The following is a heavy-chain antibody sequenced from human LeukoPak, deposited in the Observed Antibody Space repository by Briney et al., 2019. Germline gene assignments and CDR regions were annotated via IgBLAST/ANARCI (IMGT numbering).Heavy chain of an antibody. CDR2: ISGSGGST. D-gene: IGHD3-3*01. V-gene: IGHV3-23*01. CDR3: AKDRFRMGRFLEWLPYY. Sequence: PGGSLRLSCAASGFTFSSYAMSWVRQAPGKGLEWVSAISGSGGSTYYADSVKGRFTISRDNSKNTLYLQMNSLRAEDTAVYYCAKDRFRMGRFLEWLPYYWGQGTLVTVSS. CDR1: GFTFSSYA. J-gene: IGHJ4*02.